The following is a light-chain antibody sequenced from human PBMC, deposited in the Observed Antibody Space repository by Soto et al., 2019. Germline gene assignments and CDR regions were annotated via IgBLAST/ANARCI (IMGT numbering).Light chain of an antibody. Sequence: DIQLTQSPATLSASVGDRVTITCRASQRISSCLAWYQQKPGKAPKRLIYKASSLESGVPPRFSGSGSGTDFTLTLSSLQPDDFATYYCQQYKSYSHTFGQGTKVEI. CDR2: KAS. CDR3: QQYKSYSHT. J-gene: IGKJ1*01. V-gene: IGKV1-5*03. CDR1: QRISSC.